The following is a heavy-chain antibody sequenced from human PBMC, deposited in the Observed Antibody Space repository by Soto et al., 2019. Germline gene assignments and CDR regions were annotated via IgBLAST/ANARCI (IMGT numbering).Heavy chain of an antibody. CDR3: ARENYFDY. Sequence: GGSLRLSCAASGFTFSSYEMNWVRQAPGKGLEWVSYISNSGSGIRYADSVKGRFTISRDNAKNSLYLQMNSLRAEDTAVYYCARENYFDYWGQGTLVTVSS. J-gene: IGHJ4*02. CDR2: ISNSGSGI. V-gene: IGHV3-48*03. CDR1: GFTFSSYE.